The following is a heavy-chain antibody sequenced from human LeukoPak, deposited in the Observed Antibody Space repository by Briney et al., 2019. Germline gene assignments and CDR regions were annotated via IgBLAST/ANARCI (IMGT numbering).Heavy chain of an antibody. V-gene: IGHV3-23*01. Sequence: GGSLRLSCAASGFTFSNYAMSWVRQAPGKGLEWVSTISGSGGSTYYADSVKGRFTISRDNSKNTLFLQMNSLTAEDTAVYYCAKDLNLRYFDYWGQGTLVTVSS. D-gene: IGHD1-7*01. J-gene: IGHJ4*02. CDR3: AKDLNLRYFDY. CDR1: GFTFSNYA. CDR2: ISGSGGST.